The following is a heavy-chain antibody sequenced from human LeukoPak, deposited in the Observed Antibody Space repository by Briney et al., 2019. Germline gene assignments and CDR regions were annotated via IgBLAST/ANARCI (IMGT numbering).Heavy chain of an antibody. CDR2: ISSSSYI. V-gene: IGHV3-21*01. Sequence: GGSLRLSCAASGFTFSSYSMNWVRQAPGKGLEWVSSISSSSYIYYADSVKGRFTISRDNAKNSLYLQMNSLRAEDTAVYYCARAYSGYSGYYFDYWGQGTLVTVSS. J-gene: IGHJ4*02. CDR1: GFTFSSYS. CDR3: ARAYSGYSGYYFDY. D-gene: IGHD5-12*01.